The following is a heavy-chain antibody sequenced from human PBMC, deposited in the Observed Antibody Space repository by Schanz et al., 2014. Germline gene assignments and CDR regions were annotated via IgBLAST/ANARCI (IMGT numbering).Heavy chain of an antibody. Sequence: VQLVESGGGLIQPGGSLRLSCAASGFSFSGYGMHWVRQAPGKGLEWVAYIRFDASAKYYGDSVEGRFTISRDNAKNTLYLQMNSLSADDTAVYYCAKGQGAVINNWYFDLWGRGTLVTVSS. CDR1: GFSFSGYG. D-gene: IGHD2-21*01. V-gene: IGHV3-30*02. CDR2: IRFDASAK. CDR3: AKGQGAVINNWYFDL. J-gene: IGHJ2*01.